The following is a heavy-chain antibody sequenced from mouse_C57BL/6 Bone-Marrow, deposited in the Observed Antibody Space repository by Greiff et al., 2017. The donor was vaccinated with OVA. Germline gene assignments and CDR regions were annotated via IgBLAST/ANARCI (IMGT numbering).Heavy chain of an antibody. CDR3: ARNGAYYSNSDYFDY. D-gene: IGHD2-5*01. CDR2: ISDGGSYT. J-gene: IGHJ2*02. Sequence: EVKLVESGGGLVKPGGSLKLSCAASGFTFSSYAMSWVRQTPEKRLEWVATISDGGSYTYYPDNVKGRFTISRDDAKNNLYLLMSHLQSEDTAMYYCARNGAYYSNSDYFDYWGQGTSLTVSS. CDR1: GFTFSSYA. V-gene: IGHV5-4*03.